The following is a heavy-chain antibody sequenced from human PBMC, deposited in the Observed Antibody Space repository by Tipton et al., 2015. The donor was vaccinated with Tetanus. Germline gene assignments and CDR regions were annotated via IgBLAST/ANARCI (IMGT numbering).Heavy chain of an antibody. J-gene: IGHJ3*02. V-gene: IGHV1-69*01. CDR3: ARTPDYGGNSISAFDI. Sequence: QVQLVQSGAEVKKPGSSVKVSCKASGGTFSSYAISWVRQAPGQGLEWMGGIIPIFGTANYAQKFQGRVTITADESTSPAYMELSSLRSEDTAVYYCARTPDYGGNSISAFDIWGQGTMVTVSS. CDR1: GGTFSSYA. CDR2: IIPIFGTA. D-gene: IGHD4-23*01.